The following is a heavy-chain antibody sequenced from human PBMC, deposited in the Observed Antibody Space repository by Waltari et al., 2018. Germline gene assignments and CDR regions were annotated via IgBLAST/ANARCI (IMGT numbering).Heavy chain of an antibody. CDR2: IIPSFGTA. Sequence: QVQLVQSGAEVKKPGSSVKVSCKASGGTFSSYAISWVRQAPGQGLEWMGGIIPSFGTANYAQKFQGRVTITTDESTSTAYMELSSLRSEDTAVYYCARGRGRILTGYYPPDLDYWGQGTLVTVSS. D-gene: IGHD3-9*01. V-gene: IGHV1-69*05. J-gene: IGHJ4*02. CDR1: GGTFSSYA. CDR3: ARGRGRILTGYYPPDLDY.